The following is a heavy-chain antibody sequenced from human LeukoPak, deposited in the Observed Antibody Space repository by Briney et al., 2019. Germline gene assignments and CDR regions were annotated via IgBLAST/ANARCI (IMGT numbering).Heavy chain of an antibody. CDR2: INPSGGST. J-gene: IGHJ4*02. CDR3: ATIKALGYCSGGSCSALDY. V-gene: IGHV1-46*01. D-gene: IGHD2-15*01. Sequence: ASVKVSCKASGYTFTSYYMHWVRQAPGQGLEWMGIINPSGGSTSYAQKFQGRVTMTRDTSTSTVYMELRSLRSDDTAVYYCATIKALGYCSGGSCSALDYWGQGTLVTVSS. CDR1: GYTFTSYY.